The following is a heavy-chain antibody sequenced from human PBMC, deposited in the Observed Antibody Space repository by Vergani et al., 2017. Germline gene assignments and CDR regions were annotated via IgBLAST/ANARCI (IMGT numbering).Heavy chain of an antibody. J-gene: IGHJ4*02. Sequence: EVQLVESGGGVVQPGGSLRLFCAASGFTFDDYALHWVRQAPGKGLELVSRISGDGGSTYYAYSVKGRFTISRDNSKNSLYLQMNSLRTEDTALYYCAKDVNWFGESPLDYWGQGTLVTVSS. V-gene: IGHV3-43*02. CDR2: ISGDGGST. D-gene: IGHD3-10*01. CDR1: GFTFDDYA. CDR3: AKDVNWFGESPLDY.